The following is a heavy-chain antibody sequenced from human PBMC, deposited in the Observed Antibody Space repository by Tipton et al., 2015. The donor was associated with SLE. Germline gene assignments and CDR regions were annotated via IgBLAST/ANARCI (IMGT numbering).Heavy chain of an antibody. J-gene: IGHJ6*03. CDR3: ARTGAYSNFYYYYYMVV. V-gene: IGHV4-34*01. CDR2: INHSGST. CDR1: GGSFSGYY. Sequence: TLSLTCAVYGGSFSGYYWSWIRQPPGKGLEWIGEINHSGSTNYNPSLKSRVTISVDTSKNQFSPKLSSVTAADTAVYYCARTGAYSNFYYYYYMVVWGEETAVPVSS. D-gene: IGHD4-11*01.